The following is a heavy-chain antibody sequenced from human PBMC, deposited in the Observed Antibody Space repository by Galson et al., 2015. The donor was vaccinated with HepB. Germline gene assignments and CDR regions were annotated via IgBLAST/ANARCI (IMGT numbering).Heavy chain of an antibody. CDR3: AKGLGSSSGRFDC. V-gene: IGHV3-23*05. J-gene: IGHJ4*02. Sequence: SLRLSCAAAGFTFSSYAMSWVRQAPGRGPEWVSSITSASSTYYADSVKGRFTISRDNSKNTLFLQMNSLRAEDTALYYCAKGLGSSSGRFDCWGQGTLVTVSS. CDR2: ITSASST. CDR1: GFTFSSYA. D-gene: IGHD6-6*01.